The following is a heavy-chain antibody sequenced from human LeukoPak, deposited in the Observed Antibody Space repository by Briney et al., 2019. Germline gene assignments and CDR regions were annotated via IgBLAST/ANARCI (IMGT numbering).Heavy chain of an antibody. J-gene: IGHJ4*02. Sequence: SQTLSLTCTVSGGSISSGSYYWSWIRQPAGKGLEWIGRIYTSGSTNYNPSLKSRVTISVDTSRNQFSLKLSSVTAADTAVYYCARSTYYDFWSGYFDYWGQGTLVTVSS. CDR1: GGSISSGSYY. V-gene: IGHV4-61*02. D-gene: IGHD3-3*01. CDR2: IYTSGST. CDR3: ARSTYYDFWSGYFDY.